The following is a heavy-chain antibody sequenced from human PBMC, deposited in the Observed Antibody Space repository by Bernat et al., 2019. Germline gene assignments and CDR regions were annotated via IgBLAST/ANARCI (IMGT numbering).Heavy chain of an antibody. J-gene: IGHJ4*02. CDR2: ITGSSSKI. Sequence: EVQLVESGGGLVKPGGSLRVSCATSGFTFSAFTMNWVRQAPGKGLEWVASITGSSSKIYYADSMKSRFTIPRDNAKKSLYVQMNSLRAEDAAVYYCARGNSGLLDYWGQGTLVTVSS. CDR3: ARGNSGLLDY. D-gene: IGHD6-19*01. CDR1: GFTFSAFT. V-gene: IGHV3-21*01.